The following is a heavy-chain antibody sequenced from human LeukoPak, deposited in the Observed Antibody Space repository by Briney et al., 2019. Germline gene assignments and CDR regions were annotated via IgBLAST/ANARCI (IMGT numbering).Heavy chain of an antibody. CDR2: ISAYNGNT. CDR3: ARAPRSIAARPNFDY. Sequence: ASVKVSCKASGYTFISYGISWVRQAPGQGLEWMGWISAYNGNTNYAQKLQGRVTITTDTSTSTAYMELRSLRSDDTAVYYCARAPRSIAARPNFDYWGQGTLVTVSS. J-gene: IGHJ4*02. D-gene: IGHD6-6*01. CDR1: GYTFISYG. V-gene: IGHV1-18*01.